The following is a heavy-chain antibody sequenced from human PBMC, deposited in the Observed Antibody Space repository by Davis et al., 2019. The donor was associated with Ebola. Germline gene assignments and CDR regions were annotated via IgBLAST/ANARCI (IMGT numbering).Heavy chain of an antibody. CDR2: IRHDGSDK. D-gene: IGHD5-18*01. Sequence: PGGSLRLSCTASVFTFSHYWMSWVRQAPGKGLEWVADIRHDGSDKYYVDSVKGRFAISRDNGKDSLYLQRSSLRAGYTAVYYCARGIHTAAVLGWWYFDLWGRGTLVTVSS. CDR3: ARGIHTAAVLGWWYFDL. CDR1: VFTFSHYW. J-gene: IGHJ2*01. V-gene: IGHV3-7*01.